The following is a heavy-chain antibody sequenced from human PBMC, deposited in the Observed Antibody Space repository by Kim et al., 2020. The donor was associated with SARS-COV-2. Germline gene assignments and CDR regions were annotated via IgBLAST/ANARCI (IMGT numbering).Heavy chain of an antibody. Sequence: ADSLKGRFTISRDNAKNSLYLQMNSLRAEDTAVYYCARKGSGSYTPFDYWGQGTLVTVSS. V-gene: IGHV3-21*06. CDR3: ARKGSGSYTPFDY. D-gene: IGHD3-10*01. J-gene: IGHJ4*02.